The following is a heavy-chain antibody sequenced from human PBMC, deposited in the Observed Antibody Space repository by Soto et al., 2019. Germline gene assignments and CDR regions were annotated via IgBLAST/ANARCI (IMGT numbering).Heavy chain of an antibody. Sequence: SVKVSCKASGGTFSSYAISWVRQAPGQGLEWMGGIIPIFGTANYAQKFQGRVTITADESTSTAYMELSSLRSEDTAVYYCASNYYDSSGYYSPNFDYWGQGTLVTVSS. CDR2: IIPIFGTA. D-gene: IGHD3-22*01. CDR1: GGTFSSYA. J-gene: IGHJ4*02. CDR3: ASNYYDSSGYYSPNFDY. V-gene: IGHV1-69*13.